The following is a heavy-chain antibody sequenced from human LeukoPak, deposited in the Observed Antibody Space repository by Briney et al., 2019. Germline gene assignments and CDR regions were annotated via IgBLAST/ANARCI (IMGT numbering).Heavy chain of an antibody. J-gene: IGHJ3*02. Sequence: PGRSLRLSCAASGFTFSSYGMHWVRQAPGKGLEWVAVISYDGSNKYYADSVKGRFTVSRDNSENTLYLQMNSLRAEDTAVYYCAKGGHYYDSSGSHDAFDIWGQGTMVTVSS. V-gene: IGHV3-30*18. CDR3: AKGGHYYDSSGSHDAFDI. CDR1: GFTFSSYG. D-gene: IGHD3-22*01. CDR2: ISYDGSNK.